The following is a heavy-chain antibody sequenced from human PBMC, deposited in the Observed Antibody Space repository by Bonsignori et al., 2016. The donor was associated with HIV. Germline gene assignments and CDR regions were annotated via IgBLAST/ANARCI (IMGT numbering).Heavy chain of an antibody. Sequence: LVKVSCKASGGPLNNYAITWVRQAPGQGLEWMGGILPMLGMPRYAQKFQGRIVITADKDTNTAYLELGSLRPDDTGVYFCARSTAIAAVGPWGQGTLVTVSS. CDR1: GGPLNNYA. J-gene: IGHJ5*02. V-gene: IGHV1-69*10. CDR3: ARSTAIAAVGP. CDR2: ILPMLGMP. D-gene: IGHD6-13*01.